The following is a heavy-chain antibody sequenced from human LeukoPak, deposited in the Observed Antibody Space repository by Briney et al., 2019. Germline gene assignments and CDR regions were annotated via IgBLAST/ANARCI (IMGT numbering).Heavy chain of an antibody. Sequence: KTGESLKISCKSSGYTFTGYWIGGVRQMPGKGLEWMGIISPGDSDTRYSPSFQGQVTMSADKSINTAYLQWGSLKASDTAMYYCARGRGATVITNFVYWGQGTLVTVSS. CDR2: ISPGDSDT. V-gene: IGHV5-51*01. CDR1: GYTFTGYW. CDR3: ARGRGATVITNFVY. D-gene: IGHD4-23*01. J-gene: IGHJ4*02.